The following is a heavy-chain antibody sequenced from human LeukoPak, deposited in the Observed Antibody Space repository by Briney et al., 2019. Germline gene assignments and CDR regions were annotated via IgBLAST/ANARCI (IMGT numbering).Heavy chain of an antibody. CDR2: IKQDGSEK. CDR1: GFTFSDHY. Sequence: PGGSLRLSCAASGFTFSDHYMDWVRQAPGKGLEWVANIKQDGSEKYYVDSVKGRFTISRDNAKNSLYLQMNSLRAEDTAVYYCARDQVDAFDIWGQGTMVTVSS. V-gene: IGHV3-7*01. J-gene: IGHJ3*02. CDR3: ARDQVDAFDI.